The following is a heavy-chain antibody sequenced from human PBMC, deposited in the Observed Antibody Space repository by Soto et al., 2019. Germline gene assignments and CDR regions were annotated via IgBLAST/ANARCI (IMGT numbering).Heavy chain of an antibody. CDR3: EKDLEDTAMATDYGMVV. CDR2: ISYDGSNK. D-gene: IGHD5-18*01. Sequence: GGSLRLSCAASGFTFSSYGIHWVRQAPGKGLEWVAVISYDGSNKYYADSVKGRFTISRDNSKNTLYLQMNSLRAEDTAVYYCEKDLEDTAMATDYGMVVWGQGTTVTVSS. CDR1: GFTFSSYG. J-gene: IGHJ6*02. V-gene: IGHV3-30*18.